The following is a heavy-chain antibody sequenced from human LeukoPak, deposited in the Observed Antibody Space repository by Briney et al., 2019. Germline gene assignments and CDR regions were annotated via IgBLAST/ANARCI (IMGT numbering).Heavy chain of an antibody. Sequence: GTSVKVSCKASGFTFTSSAVQWVRQAPGQGLEWMGWINPNSGGTNYAQKFQGRVTMTRDTSISTAYMELSRLRSDDTAVYYCASSSWSTPYSYYYYGMDVWGQGTTVTVSS. D-gene: IGHD6-13*01. J-gene: IGHJ6*02. V-gene: IGHV1-2*02. CDR3: ASSSWSTPYSYYYYGMDV. CDR2: INPNSGGT. CDR1: GFTFTSSA.